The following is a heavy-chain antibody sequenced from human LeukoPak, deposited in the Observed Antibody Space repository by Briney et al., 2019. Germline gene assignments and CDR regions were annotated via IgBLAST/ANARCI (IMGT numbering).Heavy chain of an antibody. CDR1: GFTFGEYA. CDR2: IRSKAYGGTT. J-gene: IGHJ4*02. Sequence: GRSLRLSCTASGFTFGEYAMSWVRQAPGKGLEWVGFIRSKAYGGTTEYAASVKGRFTISRDDSKSIAYLQMNSLKTDDTAVYYYTREAPGGDYYDSSGYGTSYWGQGILVTVSS. V-gene: IGHV3-49*04. D-gene: IGHD3-22*01. CDR3: TREAPGGDYYDSSGYGTSY.